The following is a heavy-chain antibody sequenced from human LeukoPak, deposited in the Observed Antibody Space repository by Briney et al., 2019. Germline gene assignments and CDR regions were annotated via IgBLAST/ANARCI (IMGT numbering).Heavy chain of an antibody. Sequence: PGGSLRLSCAASGFTFSSYSMNWVRQAPGKGLEWVSSISSSSSYIYYADSVKGRFTISRDNAKNSLYLQMNSPRAEDTAVYYCARRVTPYDYVWGSYRYLDYWGQGTLVTVSS. V-gene: IGHV3-21*01. CDR1: GFTFSSYS. D-gene: IGHD3-16*02. CDR2: ISSSSSYI. CDR3: ARRVTPYDYVWGSYRYLDY. J-gene: IGHJ4*02.